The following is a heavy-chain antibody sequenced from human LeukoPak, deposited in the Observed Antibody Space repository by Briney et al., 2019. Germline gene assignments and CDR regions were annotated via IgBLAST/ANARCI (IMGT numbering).Heavy chain of an antibody. D-gene: IGHD3-10*01. CDR2: ISYDGSNK. CDR3: AKFRWGYGSGNYGYDEYAFDI. CDR1: GFTFSSYG. Sequence: GGSLRLSCAASGFTFSSYGMHWVRQAPGKGLEWVAVISYDGSNKYYADSVEGRFTISRDNSKNPLYLQMNSLRAEDTAVYYCAKFRWGYGSGNYGYDEYAFDIWGQGTMVTVSS. J-gene: IGHJ3*02. V-gene: IGHV3-30*18.